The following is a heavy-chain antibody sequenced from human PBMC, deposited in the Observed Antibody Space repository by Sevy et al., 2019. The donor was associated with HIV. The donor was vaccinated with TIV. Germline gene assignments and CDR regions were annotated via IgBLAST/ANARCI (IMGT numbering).Heavy chain of an antibody. V-gene: IGHV3-49*03. J-gene: IGHJ4*02. Sequence: GGSLRLSCTASGFTFDDYAMSWFRQAPGKGLEWVAFITRNSYEAYGGTTEYAGSVKARFIISRDDSKSMAYLQMNSVKTEDTAVYYCARALSTAETPEYYFDSWGQGTLVTVSS. D-gene: IGHD4-17*01. CDR2: ITRNSYEAYGGTT. CDR1: GFTFDDYA. CDR3: ARALSTAETPEYYFDS.